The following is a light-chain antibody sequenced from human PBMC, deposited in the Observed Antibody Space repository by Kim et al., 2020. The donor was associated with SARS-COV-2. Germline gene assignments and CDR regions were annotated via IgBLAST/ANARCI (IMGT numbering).Light chain of an antibody. V-gene: IGKV1-5*03. CDR2: KAS. CDR1: QNIGDW. Sequence: DVQMTQSPSTLSASAGDTVTITCRASQNIGDWLAWFQQFPGKAPKLLISKASTLEPGVPSRFSGRGSGTEFTLSISSLQPHDSATYYCQQYNTYSRVFGQGTKVDIK. J-gene: IGKJ1*01. CDR3: QQYNTYSRV.